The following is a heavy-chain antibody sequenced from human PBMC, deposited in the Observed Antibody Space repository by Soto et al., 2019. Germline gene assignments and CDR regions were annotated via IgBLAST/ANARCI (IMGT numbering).Heavy chain of an antibody. Sequence: GASVKVSCKASGYTFLTYDISWVRQAPGQGLEWMGWISTYSGDTKYAQKFQGRVTMTTDTSTTTAYLELRSLRSDDTAVDYCARHHGPTTSENWFDPWGQGTLVTVSS. V-gene: IGHV1-18*01. D-gene: IGHD5-12*01. CDR3: ARHHGPTTSENWFDP. J-gene: IGHJ5*02. CDR2: ISTYSGDT. CDR1: GYTFLTYD.